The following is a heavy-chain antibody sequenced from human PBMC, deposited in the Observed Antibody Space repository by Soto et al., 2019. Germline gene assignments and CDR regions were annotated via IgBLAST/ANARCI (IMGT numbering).Heavy chain of an antibody. CDR3: AIADYSSSSYHYYYGMDG. D-gene: IGHD6-6*01. Sequence: SVKVSCTASGGTFSSYAISWVRQAPGQGLEWMGGIIPIFGTANYAQKFQGRVTITADESTSTAYMKLSSRRSDDTAVYYCAIADYSSSSYHYYYGMDGWDQETTGTVSS. CDR2: IIPIFGTA. V-gene: IGHV1-69*13. J-gene: IGHJ6*02. CDR1: GGTFSSYA.